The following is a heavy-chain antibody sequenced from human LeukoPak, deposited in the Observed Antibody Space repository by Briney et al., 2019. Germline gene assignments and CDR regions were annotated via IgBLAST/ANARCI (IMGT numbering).Heavy chain of an antibody. J-gene: IGHJ3*02. V-gene: IGHV3-30*18. CDR1: GFTFSSYG. Sequence: PGRSLRLPCAASGFTFSSYGMHWVRQAPGKGLEWVAVISYDGSNKYYADSVKGRFTISGDNSKNTLYLQMNSLRAEDTAVYYCAKGGLYNWNDGDAFDIWGQGTMVTVSS. CDR3: AKGGLYNWNDGDAFDI. CDR2: ISYDGSNK. D-gene: IGHD1-20*01.